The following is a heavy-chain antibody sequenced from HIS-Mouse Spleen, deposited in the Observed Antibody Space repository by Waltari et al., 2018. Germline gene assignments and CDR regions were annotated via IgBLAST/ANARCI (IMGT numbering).Heavy chain of an antibody. D-gene: IGHD3-10*01. CDR1: GFTFSSYG. CDR3: AKEGDGYFDY. V-gene: IGHV3-30*18. J-gene: IGHJ4*02. Sequence: QVQLVESGGGVVQPGRSLRLSCAASGFTFSSYGMQWVRQAPGKGLEWVAVISYDGSNKYYADSVKGRFTISRDNSKNTLYLQMNSLRAEDTAVYYCAKEGDGYFDYWGQGTLVTVSS. CDR2: ISYDGSNK.